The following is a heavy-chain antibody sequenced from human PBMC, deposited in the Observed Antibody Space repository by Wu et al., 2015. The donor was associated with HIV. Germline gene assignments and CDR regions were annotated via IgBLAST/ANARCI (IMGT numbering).Heavy chain of an antibody. CDR3: ARGHYYGSGTYSPYPYYYGMDV. CDR1: GYTFTNYY. V-gene: IGHV1-46*01. Sequence: QVQLVQSGAEVKKPGASVKVSCKASGYTFTNYYIHWVRQAPGQGLEWMGILIPTSGSTTYAQRLQGRVTVTRDTSTSTVYMELSSLRSDDTAVYYCARGHYYGSGTYSPYPYYYGMDVWGQGP. J-gene: IGHJ6*02. D-gene: IGHD3-10*01. CDR2: LIPTSGST.